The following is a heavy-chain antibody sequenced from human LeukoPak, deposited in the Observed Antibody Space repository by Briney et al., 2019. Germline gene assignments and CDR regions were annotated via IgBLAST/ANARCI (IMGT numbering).Heavy chain of an antibody. CDR3: ARRGITTLVGFDY. D-gene: IGHD4-11*01. CDR1: GGSISSSSYY. V-gene: IGHV4-39*01. Sequence: SETLSLTCTVSGGSISSSSYYWGWIRQPPGKGLEWIGSIYYSGSTYYNLSLKSRVTISVDTSKNQFSLKLSSVTAADTAVYYCARRGITTLVGFDYWGQGTLVTVSS. J-gene: IGHJ4*02. CDR2: IYYSGST.